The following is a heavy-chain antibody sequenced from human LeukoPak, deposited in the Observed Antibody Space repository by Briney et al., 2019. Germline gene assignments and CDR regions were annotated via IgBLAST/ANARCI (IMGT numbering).Heavy chain of an antibody. J-gene: IGHJ4*02. CDR3: ARVSTYYYGSGSYYNPIDY. CDR1: GGTFSTYA. D-gene: IGHD3-10*01. Sequence: SVKVSCKASGGTFSTYAISWVRQAPGQGLEWMGRIIPILGIANYAQKFQGRVTITADKSTSTAYMELSSLRSEDTAAYYCARVSTYYYGSGSYYNPIDYWGQGTLVTVSS. V-gene: IGHV1-69*04. CDR2: IIPILGIA.